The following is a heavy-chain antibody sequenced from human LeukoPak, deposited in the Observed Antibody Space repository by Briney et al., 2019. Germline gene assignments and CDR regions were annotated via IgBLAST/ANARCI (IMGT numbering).Heavy chain of an antibody. Sequence: GRSLRLSCAASGFTFSSYAMHWVRQAPGKGLEWVAVISYDGSNKYYADSVKGRFTISRDNSKNTLYLQMNSLRAEDTAVYYCARDRRGDDYYYHGMDVWGKGTTVTVSS. J-gene: IGHJ6*04. V-gene: IGHV3-30*04. CDR2: ISYDGSNK. CDR3: ARDRRGDDYYYHGMDV. CDR1: GFTFSSYA. D-gene: IGHD4-17*01.